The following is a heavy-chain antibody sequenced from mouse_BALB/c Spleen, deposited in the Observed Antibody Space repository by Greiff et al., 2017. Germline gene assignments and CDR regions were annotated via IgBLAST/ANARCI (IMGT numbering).Heavy chain of an antibody. Sequence: EVQRVESGGGLVKPGGSLKLSCAASGFTFSSYAMSWVRQTPEKRLEWVASISSGGSTYYPDSVKGRFTISRDNARNILYLQMSSLRSEDTAMYYCARGDYDYDEETWFAYWGQGTLVTVSA. CDR3: ARGDYDYDEETWFAY. CDR2: ISSGGST. V-gene: IGHV5-6-5*01. J-gene: IGHJ3*01. D-gene: IGHD2-4*01. CDR1: GFTFSSYA.